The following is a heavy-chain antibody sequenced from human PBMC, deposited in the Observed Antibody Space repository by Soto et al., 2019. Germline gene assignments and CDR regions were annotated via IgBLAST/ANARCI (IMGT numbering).Heavy chain of an antibody. V-gene: IGHV4-34*01. D-gene: IGHD3-3*01. CDR1: GGSFSGYY. J-gene: IGHJ4*02. Sequence: PSETLSLTCAVYGGSFSGYYWRWIRQPPGKGLEWIGEINHSGSTNYNPSLKSRVTISVDTSKNQFSLKLSSVTAADTAVYYCARGRNYDFWSGYYFRLDFDYWGQGTLVTVSS. CDR3: ARGRNYDFWSGYYFRLDFDY. CDR2: INHSGST.